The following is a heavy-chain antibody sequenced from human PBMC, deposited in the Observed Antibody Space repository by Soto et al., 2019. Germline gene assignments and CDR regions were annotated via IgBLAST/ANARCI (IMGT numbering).Heavy chain of an antibody. D-gene: IGHD5-12*01. Sequence: DVQLLESGGGLVQPGGSLRLSCAASGFTFSSYGMRWVRQAPGKGLEWVSTISGSGGGTFYAGSVKGRFTVSRDNSRDILFLQMNSLRAEDTAVYYCAKDRSGYNYDAFDMWGQGTVVTVSS. J-gene: IGHJ3*02. CDR2: ISGSGGGT. V-gene: IGHV3-23*01. CDR1: GFTFSSYG. CDR3: AKDRSGYNYDAFDM.